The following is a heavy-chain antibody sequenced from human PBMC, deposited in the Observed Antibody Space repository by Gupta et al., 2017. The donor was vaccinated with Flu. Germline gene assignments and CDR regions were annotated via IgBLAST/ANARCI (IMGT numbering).Heavy chain of an antibody. D-gene: IGHD3-22*01. CDR2: ISSSSSYI. V-gene: IGHV3-21*02. CDR3: VRHFSDRDAFDV. CDR1: GFLCGTYF. J-gene: IGHJ3*01. Sequence: EEQLVEWGGGVSQPGESLRLFCPSSGFLCGTYFISWVRQEAGKGLAWVSSISSSSSYIYYTDSVKSRFTISRDNAKNSLSLQLKSLRAEDTAVYYCVRHFSDRDAFDVWGQGTMVTVFS.